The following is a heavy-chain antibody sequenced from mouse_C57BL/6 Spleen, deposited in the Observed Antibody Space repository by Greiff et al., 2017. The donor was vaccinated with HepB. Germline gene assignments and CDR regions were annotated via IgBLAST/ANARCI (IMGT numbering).Heavy chain of an antibody. CDR1: GFNIKDYY. CDR3: TRGVYYGNYVENY. V-gene: IGHV14-1*01. J-gene: IGHJ2*01. CDR2: IDPEDGDT. Sequence: VQLQQSGAELVRPGASVKLSCTASGFNIKDYYMHWVKQRPEQGLEWIGRIDPEDGDTEYAPKFQGKATMTADTSSNTAYLQISSLTSEDTAVYYCTRGVYYGNYVENYWGQGTTLTVSS. D-gene: IGHD2-1*01.